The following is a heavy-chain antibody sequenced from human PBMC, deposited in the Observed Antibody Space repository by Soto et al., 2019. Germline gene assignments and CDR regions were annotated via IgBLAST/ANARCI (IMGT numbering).Heavy chain of an antibody. J-gene: IGHJ5*02. CDR3: ARDDYDILTGYTDNWFDP. D-gene: IGHD3-9*01. CDR2: ISSSGSTI. CDR1: GFTFSDYY. V-gene: IGHV3-11*01. Sequence: GGSLRLSCAASGFTFSDYYMSWIRQAPGKGLEWVSYISSSGSTIYYADSVKGRFTISRDNAKNSLYLQMNSLRAEDTAVYYCARDDYDILTGYTDNWFDPWGQGTLVTVSS.